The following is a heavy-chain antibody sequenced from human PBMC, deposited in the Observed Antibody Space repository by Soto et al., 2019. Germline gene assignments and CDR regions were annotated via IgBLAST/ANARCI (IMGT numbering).Heavy chain of an antibody. J-gene: IGHJ2*01. CDR3: ARCYWSVGSSYTCWHFDL. CDR1: GYTFADYG. CDR2: IGPYNGNP. D-gene: IGHD2-15*01. Sequence: QAQLVQSGAEVKKPGASVKVSCQAGGYTFADYGISWVRQAPGQGLEWMGWIGPYNGNPHYAQNLQERVTMTTGTSTNTAYMELRSLTSDDTALYYCARCYWSVGSSYTCWHFDLWGRGTLLTVSS. V-gene: IGHV1-18*01.